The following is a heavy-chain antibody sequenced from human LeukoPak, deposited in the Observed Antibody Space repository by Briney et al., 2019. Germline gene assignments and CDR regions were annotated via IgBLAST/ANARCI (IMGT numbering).Heavy chain of an antibody. Sequence: PSETLSLTFSVYGGSFSGYYCRSIRQSPGKGLEWIGEIKYSGSTKYNPSLKSRVTISVDTSKNQFSLKLSSVTAADTAVYYCASNYYGSGSLDYWGQGTLVTVSS. J-gene: IGHJ4*02. CDR3: ASNYYGSGSLDY. CDR1: GGSFSGYY. V-gene: IGHV4-34*01. CDR2: IKYSGST. D-gene: IGHD3-10*01.